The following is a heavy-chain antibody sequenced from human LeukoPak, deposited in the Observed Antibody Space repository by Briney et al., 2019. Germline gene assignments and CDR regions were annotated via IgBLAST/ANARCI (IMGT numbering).Heavy chain of an antibody. V-gene: IGHV4-4*07. CDR3: ARDPNSAL. CDR2: VYTSGST. D-gene: IGHD2-21*01. CDR1: GGSISSSY. Sequence: SETLSLTCTVSGGSISSSYWSWIRQPAGKGLEWIGRVYTSGSTNYNYNPSLKSRLTMSVDTSKNQFSLKLSSVTAADTAVYYCARDPNSALWGQGTLVTVSS. J-gene: IGHJ4*02.